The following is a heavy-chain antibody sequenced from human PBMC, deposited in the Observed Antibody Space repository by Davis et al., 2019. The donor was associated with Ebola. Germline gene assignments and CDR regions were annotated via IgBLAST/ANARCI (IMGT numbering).Heavy chain of an antibody. CDR1: GFTFSSYA. V-gene: IGHV3-23*01. Sequence: PGGSLRLSCAASGFTFSSYAMSWVRQAPGKGLEWVSAISGSGGSTYYADSVKGRFTISRDNSKNTLYLQMNSLRAEDTAVYYCAKGCRPYYYYGMDVWGQGTTVTVSS. CDR3: AKGCRPYYYYGMDV. J-gene: IGHJ6*02. CDR2: ISGSGGST.